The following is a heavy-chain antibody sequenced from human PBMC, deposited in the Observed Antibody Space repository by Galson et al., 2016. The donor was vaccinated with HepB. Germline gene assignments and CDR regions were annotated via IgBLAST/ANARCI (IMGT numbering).Heavy chain of an antibody. Sequence: QSGAEVKKPGESLKISCQGSESTFTTYWIGWVRQMPGKGLEWMGIIYPGDSDTRYSPSFQGQVTISADKSISTAYLQWGSLKASDTAMYYCARVQTTAGYYGMDVWGQGTTVTVSS. J-gene: IGHJ6*02. D-gene: IGHD4-11*01. CDR1: ESTFTTYW. V-gene: IGHV5-51*01. CDR3: ARVQTTAGYYGMDV. CDR2: IYPGDSDT.